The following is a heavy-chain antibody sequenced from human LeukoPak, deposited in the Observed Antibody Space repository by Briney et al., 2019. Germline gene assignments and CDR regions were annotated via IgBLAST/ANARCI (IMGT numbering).Heavy chain of an antibody. CDR2: IYTSGST. CDR3: ARDTRGGGFDY. D-gene: IGHD3-16*01. J-gene: IGHJ4*02. V-gene: IGHV4-61*02. Sequence: PSQTLSLTCTVSGGSISSGSYYWSWIRQPAGKGLEWIGRIYTSGSTNYNPSLKSRVTISVDTSKNQFSLKLSSVTAADTAVYYCARDTRGGGFDYWGQGTLVTVSS. CDR1: GGSISSGSYY.